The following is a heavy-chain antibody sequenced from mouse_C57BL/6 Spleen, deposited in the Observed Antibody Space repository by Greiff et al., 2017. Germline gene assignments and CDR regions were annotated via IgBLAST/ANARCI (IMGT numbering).Heavy chain of an antibody. D-gene: IGHD1-1*01. CDR3: ARDGTTVVENWYFDV. J-gene: IGHJ1*03. Sequence: DVKLVESEGGLVQPGSSMKLSCTASGFTFSDYYMAWVRQVPEKGLEWVANINYDGSSTYYLDSLKSRFIISRDNAKNILYLQMSSLKSEDTATYYCARDGTTVVENWYFDVWGTGTTVTVSS. CDR1: GFTFSDYY. V-gene: IGHV5-16*01. CDR2: INYDGSST.